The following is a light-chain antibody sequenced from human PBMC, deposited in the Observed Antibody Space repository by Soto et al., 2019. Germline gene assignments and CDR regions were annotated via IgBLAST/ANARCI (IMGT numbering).Light chain of an antibody. Sequence: EIVLTQSPGTLSLSPVERATLSCRSSQSVSSSYLACYQQKPGQPPRLLIYGASSRATGIPDRFSGSGSGTDFTLTISRLEPEDFAVFYCQQYDSLPITFGQGTRLEIK. J-gene: IGKJ5*01. CDR1: QSVSSSY. CDR3: QQYDSLPIT. V-gene: IGKV3-20*01. CDR2: GAS.